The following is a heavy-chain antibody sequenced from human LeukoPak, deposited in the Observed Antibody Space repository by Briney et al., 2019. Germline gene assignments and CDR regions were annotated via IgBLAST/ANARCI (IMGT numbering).Heavy chain of an antibody. V-gene: IGHV1-46*01. Sequence: GASVKVSCKASGYTFTTYYMHWVRQAPGQGLEWMGIINPSGGATNYAQKFQHRITMTRDTSTSTVSMELNSLRSEDTAVYYCGRAAGNSTSWYVDYWGQGALVTVSS. CDR2: INPSGGAT. J-gene: IGHJ4*02. CDR3: GRAAGNSTSWYVDY. CDR1: GYTFTTYY. D-gene: IGHD2/OR15-2a*01.